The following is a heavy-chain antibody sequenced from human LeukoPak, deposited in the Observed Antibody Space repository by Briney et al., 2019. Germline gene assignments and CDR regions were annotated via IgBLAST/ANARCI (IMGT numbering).Heavy chain of an antibody. CDR2: IYYSGST. J-gene: IGHJ4*02. Sequence: ETLSLTCTVSGGSISSSSYYWGWIRQPPGKGLEWIGSIYYSGSTNYNPSLKSRVTISVDTSKNQFSLKLGSVTAADTAVYYCAREVAAAAPFGYWGQGTLVTVSS. CDR3: AREVAAAAPFGY. CDR1: GGSISSSSYY. D-gene: IGHD6-13*01. V-gene: IGHV4-39*07.